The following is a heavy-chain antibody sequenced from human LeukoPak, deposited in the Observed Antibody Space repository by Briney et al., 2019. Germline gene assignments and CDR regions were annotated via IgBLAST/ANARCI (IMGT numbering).Heavy chain of an antibody. CDR3: ARGGSYSSSWYYS. V-gene: IGHV1-69*05. D-gene: IGHD6-13*01. CDR1: GGTFSSYA. CDR2: IIPIFGTA. J-gene: IGHJ5*02. Sequence: GASVKVSCKASGGTFSSYAISWVRQAPGQGLEWMGGIIPIFGTANYAQKFQGRVTITTDESTSTAYMELSSLRSEDTAVYYCARGGSYSSSWYYSWGQGTLVTVSS.